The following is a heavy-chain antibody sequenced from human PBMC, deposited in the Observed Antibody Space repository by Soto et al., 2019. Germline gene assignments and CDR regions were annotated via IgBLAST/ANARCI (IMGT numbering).Heavy chain of an antibody. J-gene: IGHJ3*01. D-gene: IGHD3-22*01. Sequence: QVQLQESGPGLAKPLQTLSLTCTVSGASLSSGGYYWTWIRQVPRKALEWIGYIFHTGTTFYNPSLKSRVVMSIEKSDNQFSLNLRSVTAADTAVYYCARGLGYDSNGRFLAAFDVWGQGTMVTVSS. CDR1: GASLSSGGYY. CDR3: ARGLGYDSNGRFLAAFDV. CDR2: IFHTGTT. V-gene: IGHV4-31*03.